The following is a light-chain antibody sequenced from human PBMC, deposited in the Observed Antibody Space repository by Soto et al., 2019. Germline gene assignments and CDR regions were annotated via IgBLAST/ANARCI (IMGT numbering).Light chain of an antibody. CDR1: SSDLGGLNY. Sequence: LTQPHSVSGSPGQSITIPCSGRSSDLGGLNYVSWYQQHPGKVPKLIIYKVDNRPSGISDRFSASKSGNTASLTISGLQAEDEAHYYCSSYTTVPSPQWVFAGGTKLTVL. CDR2: KVD. CDR3: SSYTTVPSPQWV. V-gene: IGLV2-14*01. J-gene: IGLJ3*02.